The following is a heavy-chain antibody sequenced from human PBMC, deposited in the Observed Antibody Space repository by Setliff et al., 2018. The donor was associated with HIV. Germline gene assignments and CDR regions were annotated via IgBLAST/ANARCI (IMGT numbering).Heavy chain of an antibody. D-gene: IGHD3-22*01. CDR3: ARGGRHNFDSSGF. Sequence: GASVKVSCKASGYTFFTNYYIHWVRQAPGQGLEWMGIINPGGGSTAYAQKFQGRVTMTRDTSTGTVYMELSSLRSEATAVYYCARGGRHNFDSSGFCGQGTLVTVSS. CDR1: GYTFFTNYY. V-gene: IGHV1-46*01. J-gene: IGHJ4*02. CDR2: INPGGGST.